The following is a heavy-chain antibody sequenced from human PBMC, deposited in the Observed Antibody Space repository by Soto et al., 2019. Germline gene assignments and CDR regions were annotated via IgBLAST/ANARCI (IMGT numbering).Heavy chain of an antibody. V-gene: IGHV4-31*03. CDR1: GGSISSGGYY. CDR3: ARSVFP. J-gene: IGHJ5*02. Sequence: QVQLQESGPGLVKPSQTLSLTCTFSGGSISSGGYYWSWIRQHPGKGLEWIGYIDYSGSTYYNHSLTRRVIISVDTSKNQFSRKLTSVTAADAAVYYCARSVFPWGRGTLVTVSS. CDR2: IDYSGST.